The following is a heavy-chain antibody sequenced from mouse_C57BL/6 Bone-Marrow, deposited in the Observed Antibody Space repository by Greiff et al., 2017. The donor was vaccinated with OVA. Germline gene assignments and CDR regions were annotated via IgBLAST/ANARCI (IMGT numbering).Heavy chain of an antibody. CDR2: IDPSDSYT. D-gene: IGHD2-3*01. CDR1: GYTFTSYW. J-gene: IGHJ3*01. CDR3: ARSGGYYAFAY. Sequence: QVQLQQPGAELVMPGASVKLSCKASGYTFTSYWMHWVKQRPGQGLEWIGEIDPSDSYTNYNQKFKGKSTLTVDKSSSTAYMQLSSLTSEDSAVYYCARSGGYYAFAYWGQGTLVTVSA. V-gene: IGHV1-69*01.